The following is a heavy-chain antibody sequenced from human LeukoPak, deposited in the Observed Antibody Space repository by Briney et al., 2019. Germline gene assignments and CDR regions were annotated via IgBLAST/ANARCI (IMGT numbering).Heavy chain of an antibody. CDR2: IKQDGSEK. V-gene: IGHV3-7*01. CDR3: AKISPYSSSGRRNYYYYYMDV. Sequence: GGSLRLSCAASGFTFSSYWMSWVRQAPGKGLEWVANIKQDGSEKYYVDSVKGRFTISRDNAKNSLYLQMNSLRAEDTAVYYCAKISPYSSSGRRNYYYYYMDVWGKGTTVTVSS. J-gene: IGHJ6*03. D-gene: IGHD6-6*01. CDR1: GFTFSSYW.